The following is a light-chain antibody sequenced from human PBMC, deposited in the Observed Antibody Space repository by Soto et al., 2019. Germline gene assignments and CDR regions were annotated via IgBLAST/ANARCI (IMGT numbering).Light chain of an antibody. CDR2: KAS. J-gene: IGKJ2*01. V-gene: IGKV1-5*03. CDR3: QQYNSYSPL. CDR1: QSISSW. Sequence: DIQMTQSPSTLSASVGDRVTITCRASQSISSWLAWYQQKPGKAPKLLIYKASSLERGVPSRFSGSGSGTEFTLTISSLQHDDSATYYCQQYNSYSPLFGQGTKLEIK.